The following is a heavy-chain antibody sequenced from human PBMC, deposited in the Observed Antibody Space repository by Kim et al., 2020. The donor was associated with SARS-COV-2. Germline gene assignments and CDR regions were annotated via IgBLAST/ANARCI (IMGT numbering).Heavy chain of an antibody. J-gene: IGHJ6*02. Sequence: ADSLKGRFTISRDNAKNSLYLQMNSLRAEDTAVYYCAGNYYGSGIGGMDVWGQGTTVTVSS. D-gene: IGHD3-10*01. CDR3: AGNYYGSGIGGMDV. V-gene: IGHV3-11*04.